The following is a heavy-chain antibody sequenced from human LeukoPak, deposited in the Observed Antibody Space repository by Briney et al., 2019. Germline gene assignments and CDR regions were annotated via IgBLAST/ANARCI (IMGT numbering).Heavy chain of an antibody. CDR2: ITHSGRT. V-gene: IGHV4-34*01. J-gene: IGHJ6*03. Sequence: SETLSLTCAVYGGAFRDYYWTWIRLPPGKGLEWIGEITHSGRTNYNPSLKSRVSISVDMAKKQFSLNLNSVTAEDTAVYYCARGPRIVPADDGYYYMDVWGAGTTVTVSS. CDR1: GGAFRDYY. CDR3: ARGPRIVPADDGYYYMDV. D-gene: IGHD2-2*01.